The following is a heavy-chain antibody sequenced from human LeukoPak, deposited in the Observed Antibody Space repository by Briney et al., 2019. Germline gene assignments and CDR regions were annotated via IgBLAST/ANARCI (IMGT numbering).Heavy chain of an antibody. CDR1: GGTLSKYG. Sequence: SVKVSCKASGGTLSKYGISWLRQAPGQGLEWMGRIIPIFGPALYAPQFKGRVTITADTSTETAYVEVTSLISEDTAVYFCATDPHSDFWTGYYRDSWGQGTLVTVSS. CDR2: IIPIFGPA. V-gene: IGHV1-69*06. D-gene: IGHD3/OR15-3a*01. J-gene: IGHJ4*02. CDR3: ATDPHSDFWTGYYRDS.